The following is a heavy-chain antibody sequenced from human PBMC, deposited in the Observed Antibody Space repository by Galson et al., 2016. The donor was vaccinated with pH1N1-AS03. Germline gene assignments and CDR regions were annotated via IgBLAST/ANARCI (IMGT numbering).Heavy chain of an antibody. Sequence: SLRLSCAASGFTFSSYGMHWVRQAPGKGLEWVAVISYDGSNKYYADSVKGRFTISRDNSKNTLYLQMNSLRAEATAVYYCAKDPASGEVWDILGALNWFDPWGQGTLVTVSS. CDR2: ISYDGSNK. V-gene: IGHV3-30*18. CDR1: GFTFSSYG. CDR3: AKDPASGEVWDILGALNWFDP. J-gene: IGHJ5*02. D-gene: IGHD1-26*01.